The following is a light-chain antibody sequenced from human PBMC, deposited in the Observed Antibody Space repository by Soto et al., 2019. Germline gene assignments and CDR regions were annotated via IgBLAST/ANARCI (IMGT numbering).Light chain of an antibody. V-gene: IGKV1-17*01. CDR1: PGIRND. CDR2: AAS. J-gene: IGKJ1*01. CDR3: LQHNSYPHT. Sequence: DIQMTQSPSSLSASVGDRVTITCRASPGIRNDLAWYQQRPGKAPKRLIYAASSLQSGVPSRFSGSGSGTEFTLTISSLRPEDFATYYCLQHNSYPHTVGQGTKVEIK.